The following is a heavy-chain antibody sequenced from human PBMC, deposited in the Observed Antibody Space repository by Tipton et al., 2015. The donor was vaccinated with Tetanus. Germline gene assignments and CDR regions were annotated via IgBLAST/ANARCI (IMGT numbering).Heavy chain of an antibody. CDR2: ISSSSSYI. Sequence: SLRLSCAASGFTFSSYSMNWVRQAPGKGLEWVSSISSSSSYIYYADSVKGRFTISRDNAKNSLYLQMNSLRAEDTAVYYCARVVGYSGYDSVSHFVYWGQGSLVPVSS. J-gene: IGHJ4*02. D-gene: IGHD5-12*01. CDR1: GFTFSSYS. CDR3: ARVVGYSGYDSVSHFVY. V-gene: IGHV3-21*01.